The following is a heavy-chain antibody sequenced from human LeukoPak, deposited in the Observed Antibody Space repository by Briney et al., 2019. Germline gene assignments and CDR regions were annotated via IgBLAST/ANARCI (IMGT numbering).Heavy chain of an antibody. CDR2: ISGNGGST. D-gene: IGHD6-13*01. V-gene: IGHV3-23*01. J-gene: IGHJ4*02. CDR1: GFTFSSYA. Sequence: PGGSLRLSCAASGFTFSSYAMSWVRQAPGKGLEWVSAISGNGGSTSYADSVKGRFTISRDNSKNPLYLQMNSLRAEDTAVYYCAKAYSSWSRQGGALFDYWGQGTLVTVS. CDR3: AKAYSSWSRQGGALFDY.